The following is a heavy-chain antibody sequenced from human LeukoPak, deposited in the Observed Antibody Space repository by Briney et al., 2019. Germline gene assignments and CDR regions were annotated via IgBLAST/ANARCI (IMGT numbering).Heavy chain of an antibody. CDR3: ARVLDTAMVYFDY. Sequence: GGSLRLSCAASGFTFSSYAMSWVRQAPGKGLEWVSAISGSGGSTYYADSVKGRFTISRDNSKNTLYLQMNSLRAEDTAVYYSARVLDTAMVYFDYWGQGTLVTVSS. J-gene: IGHJ4*02. CDR2: ISGSGGST. D-gene: IGHD5-18*01. CDR1: GFTFSSYA. V-gene: IGHV3-23*01.